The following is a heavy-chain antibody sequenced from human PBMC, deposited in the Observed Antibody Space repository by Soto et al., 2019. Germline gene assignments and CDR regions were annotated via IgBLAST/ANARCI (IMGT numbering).Heavy chain of an antibody. V-gene: IGHV3-7*01. D-gene: IGHD3-16*01. CDR2: IKQDGNDK. Sequence: GGSLRLSCATSGFTFGNYWMTWVRQAPGKGLEWVANIKQDGNDKYYVDSVEGRFTISRDNAQNSLYLQMNSLRAEDTAVYYCARFWRYTFGGVPLDSWGQGTLVTVSS. CDR1: GFTFGNYW. CDR3: ARFWRYTFGGVPLDS. J-gene: IGHJ4*02.